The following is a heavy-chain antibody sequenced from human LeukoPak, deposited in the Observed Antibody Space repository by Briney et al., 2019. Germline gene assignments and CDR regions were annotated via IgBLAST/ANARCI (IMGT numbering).Heavy chain of an antibody. V-gene: IGHV4-59*02. CDR3: ARVKVRIAAQRVAFDY. CDR2: IYYTGST. CDR1: GGSVSDYY. J-gene: IGHJ4*02. Sequence: SETLSLTRTVSGGSVSDYYWSWIRQSPGKGLEWIGYIYYTGSTSYNPSLRSRVTMSADTSKNQFSLKLSSVTAADTAVYYCARVKVRIAAQRVAFDYWGQGTLVTVSS. D-gene: IGHD6-6*01.